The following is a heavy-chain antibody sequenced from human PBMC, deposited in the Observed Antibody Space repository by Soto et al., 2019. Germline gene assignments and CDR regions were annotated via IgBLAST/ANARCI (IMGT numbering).Heavy chain of an antibody. CDR2: IIPIQGKA. V-gene: IGHV1-69*02. CDR1: GGSFTSYS. J-gene: IGHJ6*03. D-gene: IGHD2-21*01. Sequence: QVQLVQSGAELKKPGSSVKVSCEASGGSFTSYSFTWVRQAPGQGLEWMGRIIPIQGKANYALKFQDRVTITADRSTRTVYMELTSLRPEDTAVYFFATSLLFVDHGYMDVWGKGTTVTVSS. CDR3: ATSLLFVDHGYMDV.